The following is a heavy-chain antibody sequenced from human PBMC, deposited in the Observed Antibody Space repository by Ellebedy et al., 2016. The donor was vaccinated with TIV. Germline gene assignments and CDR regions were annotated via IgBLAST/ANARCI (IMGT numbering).Heavy chain of an antibody. Sequence: MPSETLSLTCAVYGGSFSGNYWSWIRQPPGKGLEWIGEISDRGSTNYNPSLKSRVTISVDTSKNQFSLKPTSVSAADTAVYYCARGALAILGVVTGYYGLDVWGQGTTVTVSS. D-gene: IGHD3-3*01. CDR1: GGSFSGNY. CDR3: ARGALAILGVVTGYYGLDV. J-gene: IGHJ6*02. V-gene: IGHV4-34*01. CDR2: ISDRGST.